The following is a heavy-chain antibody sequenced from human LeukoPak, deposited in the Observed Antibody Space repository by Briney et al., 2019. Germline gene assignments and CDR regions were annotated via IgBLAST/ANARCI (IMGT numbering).Heavy chain of an antibody. CDR3: ARAPYYYDSSGYHFDY. V-gene: IGHV1-69*06. J-gene: IGHJ4*02. CDR2: IIPIFGTA. CDR1: GGTFSSYA. D-gene: IGHD3-22*01. Sequence: SVKVSCKASGGTFSSYAISWVRQAPGQGLEWMGGIIPIFGTANYAQKFQGRVTITADKSTSTAYMELSSLRSEDTAVYYCARAPYYYDSSGYHFDYWGQGTLVTVSS.